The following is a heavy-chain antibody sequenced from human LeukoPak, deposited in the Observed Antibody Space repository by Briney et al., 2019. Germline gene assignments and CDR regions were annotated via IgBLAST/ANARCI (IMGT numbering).Heavy chain of an antibody. J-gene: IGHJ4*02. CDR2: ISGDAGNT. D-gene: IGHD3-16*01. Sequence: QTGGSLRLSCAASGFTFSSYAMSWVRQAPGKGLEWVSGISGDAGNTDYADSVEGRFTISRDNSKNTVTLQMNSLRVEDSALYYCAKDLGHRSDYWFDWWGQGTLVTVSS. CDR1: GFTFSSYA. V-gene: IGHV3-23*01. CDR3: AKDLGHRSDYWFDW.